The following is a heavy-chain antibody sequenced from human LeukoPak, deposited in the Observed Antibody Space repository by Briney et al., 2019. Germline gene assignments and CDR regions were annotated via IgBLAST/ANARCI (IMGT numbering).Heavy chain of an antibody. V-gene: IGHV3-33*06. CDR2: MWYDGSNK. Sequence: GGSLRLSCAASGFTFSSYGMHWVRQAPGKGLEWVAIMWYDGSNKYYTDSVKGRFTISRDNSKNTLYLQMNSLRAEDTAVYYCAKEAVRKFDFDYWGQGTLVTVSS. CDR1: GFTFSSYG. D-gene: IGHD1-14*01. J-gene: IGHJ4*02. CDR3: AKEAVRKFDFDY.